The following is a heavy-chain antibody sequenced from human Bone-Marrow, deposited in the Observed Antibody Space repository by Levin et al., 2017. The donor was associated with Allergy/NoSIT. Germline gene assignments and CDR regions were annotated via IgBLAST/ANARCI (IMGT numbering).Heavy chain of an antibody. CDR2: INSDGSST. V-gene: IGHV3-74*01. CDR3: ARDSYYGSGSFDY. CDR1: GFTFSSYW. D-gene: IGHD3-10*01. Sequence: GASVKVSCAASGFTFSSYWMHWVRQAPGKGLVWVSRINSDGSSTSYADSVKGRFTISRDNAKNTLYLQMNSLRAEDTAVYYCARDSYYGSGSFDYWGQGTLVTVSS. J-gene: IGHJ4*02.